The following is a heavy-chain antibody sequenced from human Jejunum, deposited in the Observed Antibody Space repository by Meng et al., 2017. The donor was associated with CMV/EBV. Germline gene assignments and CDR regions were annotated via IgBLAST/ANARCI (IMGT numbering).Heavy chain of an antibody. CDR3: ATDLSRIAVDAGY. D-gene: IGHD6-19*01. V-gene: IGHV3-72*01. CDR2: ARTKSYSYTK. J-gene: IGHJ4*02. CDR1: GFTFREYA. Sequence: VRPGGLGGGLVRPGGSLRLPCEASGFTFREYAMDWGSQAPGKGLEWVGRARTKSYSYTKDYAASVKGRFTISRDDSKNSVYLQMSSLKTEDTAVYYCATDLSRIAVDAGYWGQGTLVTVSS.